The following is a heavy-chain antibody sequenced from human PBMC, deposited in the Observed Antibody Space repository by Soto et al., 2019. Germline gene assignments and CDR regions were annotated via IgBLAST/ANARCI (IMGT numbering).Heavy chain of an antibody. J-gene: IGHJ6*02. CDR1: GYTFTSYY. Sequence: ASVKVSCKASGYTFTSYYMHWVRPAPGQGLEWMGIINPSGGSTSYAQKFQGRVTMTRDTSTSTVYMELSSLRSEDTDVYYCARGGYSYVYYYYYGMDVWGQGTKATVYS. V-gene: IGHV1-46*01. CDR2: INPSGGST. D-gene: IGHD5-18*01. CDR3: ARGGYSYVYYYYYGMDV.